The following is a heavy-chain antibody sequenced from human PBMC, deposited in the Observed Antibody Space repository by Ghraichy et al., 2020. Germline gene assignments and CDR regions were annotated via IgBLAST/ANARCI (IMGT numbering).Heavy chain of an antibody. CDR3: AKDDNGYSYAGYYYYGMDV. CDR2: ISGSGGST. CDR1: GFTFSSYA. Sequence: GESLNISCAASGFTFSSYAMSWVRQAPGKGLEWVSAISGSGGSTYYADSVKGRFTISRDNSKNTLYLQMNSLRAEDTAVYYCAKDDNGYSYAGYYYYGMDVWGQGTTVTVSS. V-gene: IGHV3-23*01. J-gene: IGHJ6*02. D-gene: IGHD5-18*01.